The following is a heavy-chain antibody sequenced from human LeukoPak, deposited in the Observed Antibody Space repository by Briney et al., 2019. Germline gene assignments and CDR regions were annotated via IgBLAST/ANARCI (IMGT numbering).Heavy chain of an antibody. CDR2: VNTYSGVT. V-gene: IGHV1-2*02. CDR3: ARNGKFDNWFDP. J-gene: IGHJ5*02. D-gene: IGHD1-26*01. CDR1: NYRFTDFY. Sequence: ASVMVSCKGSNYRFTDFYIHWVRQAPGQGLEWMGWVNTYSGVTNYAQKFQDRVTMTTGTSINTAFLDLSRLTPDDTAIYYCARNGKFDNWFDPWGPGTLVAVSS.